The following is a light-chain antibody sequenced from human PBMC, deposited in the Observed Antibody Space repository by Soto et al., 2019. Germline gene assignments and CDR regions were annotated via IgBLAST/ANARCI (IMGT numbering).Light chain of an antibody. CDR2: AAS. V-gene: IGKV1-17*01. CDR3: QQLKSDPFT. Sequence: IQMTQSPSSLSASVGDRVTISCRASQDIRNTLAWYQQKPGEAPKLLIYAASSLQSGVPSRFSGSGSGTEFTLTISSLQPEDFATYYCQQLKSDPFTFGGGTKVDIK. J-gene: IGKJ4*01. CDR1: QDIRNT.